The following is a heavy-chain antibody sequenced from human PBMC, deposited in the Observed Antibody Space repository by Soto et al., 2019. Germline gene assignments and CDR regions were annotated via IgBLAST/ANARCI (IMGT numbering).Heavy chain of an antibody. D-gene: IGHD3-22*01. CDR2: IYYSGST. CDR3: ARFFLQDYYDSSGPDAFDI. Sequence: NPSETLSLTCTVSGGSISSYYWSWIRQPPGKGLEWIGYIYYSGSTNYNPSLKSRITISVDTSKNQYSLKLSSVTAADTAVYYCARFFLQDYYDSSGPDAFDIWGQGTMVTVSS. CDR1: GGSISSYY. J-gene: IGHJ3*02. V-gene: IGHV4-59*01.